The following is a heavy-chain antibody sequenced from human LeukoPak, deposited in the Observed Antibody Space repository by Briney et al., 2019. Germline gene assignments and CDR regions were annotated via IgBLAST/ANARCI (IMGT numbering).Heavy chain of an antibody. CDR1: GFPFNSYA. Sequence: GRSLRLSCAASGFPFNSYALHWVRQAPGKGLEWVALISYGGNIIEYADSVKGRFIISRDNSKNTLFLQMNSLTREDTAVYYCARGVEVVAADVFDHWGQGTLVTVSS. V-gene: IGHV3-30*04. J-gene: IGHJ4*02. CDR3: ARGVEVVAADVFDH. D-gene: IGHD2-2*01. CDR2: ISYGGNII.